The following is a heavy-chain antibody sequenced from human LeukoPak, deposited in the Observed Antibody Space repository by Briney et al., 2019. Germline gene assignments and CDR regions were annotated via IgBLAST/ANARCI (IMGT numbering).Heavy chain of an antibody. D-gene: IGHD1-26*01. CDR1: GFTFSSYS. CDR2: IKSKTDGGTT. Sequence: GGSLRLSCAAPGFTFSSYSMNWVRQAPGKGLEWVGRIKSKTDGGTTDYAAPVKGRFTISRDDSKNALYLQMNSLKTEDTAVYYCTTAWYSGSYYYYFDYWGQGTLVTVSS. V-gene: IGHV3-15*01. J-gene: IGHJ4*02. CDR3: TTAWYSGSYYYYFDY.